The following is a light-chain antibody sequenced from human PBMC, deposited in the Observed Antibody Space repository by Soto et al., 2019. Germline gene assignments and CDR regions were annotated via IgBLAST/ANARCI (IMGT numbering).Light chain of an antibody. CDR3: CSFAGSYSYV. Sequence: HSVVPQPLSLSGSPGQSVTISCTGTSSDVGRYDYVSWYQQYAWQSPKLTSWYFTXXLVWVPDRFSGSKSGNTASLTISGLRAEDEAAYSCCSFAGSYSYVFGSGTKVTVL. J-gene: IGLJ1*01. V-gene: IGLV2-11*01. CDR1: SSDVGRYDY. CDR2: YFT.